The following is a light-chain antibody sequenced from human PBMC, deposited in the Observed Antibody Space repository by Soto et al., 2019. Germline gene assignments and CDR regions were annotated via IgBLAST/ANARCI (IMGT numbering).Light chain of an antibody. J-gene: IGKJ1*01. V-gene: IGKV3-20*01. CDR3: QQYVGSSRT. CDR2: DAS. CDR1: QSVSSY. Sequence: EIVLTQSPGTLSLSPGERATLSCRASQSVSSYLAWYQQKPGQAPRLLIYDASNRGTGIPARFSGSGSGTDFTLTISRLEPEDFAVYYCQQYVGSSRTFGQGTKVDIK.